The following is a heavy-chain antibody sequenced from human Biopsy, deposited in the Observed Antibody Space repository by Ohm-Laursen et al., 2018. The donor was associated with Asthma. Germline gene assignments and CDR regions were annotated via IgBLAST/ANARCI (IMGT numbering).Heavy chain of an antibody. D-gene: IGHD3-10*01. CDR1: GDSFSSYA. V-gene: IGHV1-69*13. J-gene: IGHJ5*02. CDR2: IIPIFGTA. CDR3: ARDRPITMVRGVIITFDP. Sequence: GASVKVSCKASGDSFSSYAISWVRQAPGQGLEWMGGIIPIFGTANYAQKFQGRVTITADESTSTAYMELSSLRSEDTAVYYCARDRPITMVRGVIITFDPWGQGTLVTVSS.